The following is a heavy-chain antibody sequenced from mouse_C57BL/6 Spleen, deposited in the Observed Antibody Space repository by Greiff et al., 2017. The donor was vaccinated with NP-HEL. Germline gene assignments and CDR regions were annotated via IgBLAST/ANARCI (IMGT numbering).Heavy chain of an antibody. D-gene: IGHD6-5*01. Sequence: DVKLVESGGGLVKPGGSLKLSCAASGFTFSSYAMSWVRQTPEKRLEWVATISDGGSYTYYPDNVKGRFTISRDNAKNNLYLQMSHLKSEDTAMYYCARDSYAGAMDYWGQGTSVTVSS. V-gene: IGHV5-4*01. J-gene: IGHJ4*01. CDR3: ARDSYAGAMDY. CDR2: ISDGGSYT. CDR1: GFTFSSYA.